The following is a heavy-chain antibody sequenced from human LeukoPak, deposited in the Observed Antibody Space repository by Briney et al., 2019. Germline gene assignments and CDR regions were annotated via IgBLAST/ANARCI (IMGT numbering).Heavy chain of an antibody. CDR1: GGSISSSNW. Sequence: SGTLSLTCAISGGSISSSNWWTWVRQPPGKGLEWVGEIYLRGNTNYNPSLESRATISVDESKTQLSLRLESVTAADTAVYYCARNGALYSSGWYEAYWGQGTLVTVSS. CDR2: IYLRGNT. D-gene: IGHD6-19*01. J-gene: IGHJ4*02. V-gene: IGHV4-4*02. CDR3: ARNGALYSSGWYEAY.